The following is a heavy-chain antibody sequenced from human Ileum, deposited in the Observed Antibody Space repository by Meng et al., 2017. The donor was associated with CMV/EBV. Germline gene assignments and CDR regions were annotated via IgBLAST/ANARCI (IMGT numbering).Heavy chain of an antibody. CDR2: IYYRGTT. V-gene: IGHV4-39*07. Sequence: EPQESGPGLVKPSETLSLTCTVSGGSISSSSYDWGWIRQPPGKRLEWIGSIYYRGTTYYNPSLKSRVTMSIDTSTNQFSLNLRSVTAADTAVYYCVRDKDNNYLLDWFDPWGQGTLVTVSS. CDR3: VRDKDNNYLLDWFDP. D-gene: IGHD4-11*01. CDR1: GGSISSSSYD. J-gene: IGHJ5*02.